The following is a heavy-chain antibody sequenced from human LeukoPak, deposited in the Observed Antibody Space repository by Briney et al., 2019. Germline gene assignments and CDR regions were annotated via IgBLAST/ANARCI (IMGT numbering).Heavy chain of an antibody. CDR1: GFTFGDYA. D-gene: IGHD6-19*01. CDR2: INHSGST. CDR3: ARGRSSGWYYYYGMDV. V-gene: IGHV4-34*01. Sequence: GSLRLSCTASGFTFGDYAMSWFRQAPGKGLEWIGEINHSGSTNYNPSLKSRVIISVDTSKNQFSLKLSSVTAADTAVYYCARGRSSGWYYYYGMDVWGQGTTVTVSS. J-gene: IGHJ6*02.